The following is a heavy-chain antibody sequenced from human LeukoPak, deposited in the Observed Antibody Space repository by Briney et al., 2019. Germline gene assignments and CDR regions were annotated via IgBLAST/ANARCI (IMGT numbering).Heavy chain of an antibody. CDR3: AREIRSGLDY. J-gene: IGHJ4*02. V-gene: IGHV4-59*01. D-gene: IGHD6-19*01. Sequence: SETMSLTCTVSGGSISSYYWSWIRHPPGKGLEWIGYIYYSGSTNYNPSLKSRVTISVDTSKNQFSLKLSSVTAADTAVYYCAREIRSGLDYWGQGTLVTVSS. CDR2: IYYSGST. CDR1: GGSISSYY.